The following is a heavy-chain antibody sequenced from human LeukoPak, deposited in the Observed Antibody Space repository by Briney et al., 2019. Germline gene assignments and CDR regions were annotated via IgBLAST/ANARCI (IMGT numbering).Heavy chain of an antibody. Sequence: GASVKVSCKXSGYTFTSYGISWVRQAPRQGLEWMGRISAYNGNTNYSQKLQGRVTMTTGTSTSTAYMELRSLRSDDTAVYYCARGASTYCSSTSCPSWFDPWGQGTLVTVSS. CDR3: ARGASTYCSSTSCPSWFDP. J-gene: IGHJ5*02. V-gene: IGHV1-18*01. D-gene: IGHD2-2*01. CDR2: ISAYNGNT. CDR1: GYTFTSYG.